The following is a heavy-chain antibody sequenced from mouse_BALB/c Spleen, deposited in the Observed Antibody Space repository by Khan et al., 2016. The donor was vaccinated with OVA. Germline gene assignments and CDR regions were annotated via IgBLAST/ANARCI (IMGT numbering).Heavy chain of an antibody. CDR1: GYTFINYW. J-gene: IGHJ2*01. V-gene: IGHV1-7*01. CDR2: INPSTAYT. Sequence: QVQLQQSGAELAKPGASVKMSCKASGYTFINYWILWVKQRPGQGLEWIGYINPSTAYTEYNQNFKDKATLTADKSSRTAYMQLSSLTSEDSAVYYGARRGLRWDFDYWSQGTTLTVSS. D-gene: IGHD1-1*01. CDR3: ARRGLRWDFDY.